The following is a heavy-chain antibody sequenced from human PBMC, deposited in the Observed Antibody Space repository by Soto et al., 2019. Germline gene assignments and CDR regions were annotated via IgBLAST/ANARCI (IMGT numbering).Heavy chain of an antibody. CDR3: ARGEVTSSGWSFDL. J-gene: IGHJ4*02. CDR1: GYTLTTNY. V-gene: IGHV1-46*03. D-gene: IGHD6-19*01. CDR2: INRRSGGNT. Sequence: QGQLMQSGAEVKKPGASVKLSCRASGYTLTTNYLHWVRQAPGQRPEWVAMINRRSGGNTNYAQKFRGRVTATSDPSTSTVYMELSSLSSDDTAVYYCARGEVTSSGWSFDLWGQGTLVTVSS.